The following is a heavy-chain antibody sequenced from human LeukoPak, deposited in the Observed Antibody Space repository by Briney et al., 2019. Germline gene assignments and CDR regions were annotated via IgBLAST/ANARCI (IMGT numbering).Heavy chain of an antibody. Sequence: EASVKVSCKASGYTFTSYDINWVRQATGQGLEWMGWMNPNSGNTGYAQKFQGRVTMTRSTSISTAYMELSSLRSEDTAVYYCARGPFYDILTGYWGDYYYYGMDVWGQGTTVTVSS. CDR2: MNPNSGNT. J-gene: IGHJ6*02. CDR1: GYTFTSYD. CDR3: ARGPFYDILTGYWGDYYYYGMDV. D-gene: IGHD3-9*01. V-gene: IGHV1-8*01.